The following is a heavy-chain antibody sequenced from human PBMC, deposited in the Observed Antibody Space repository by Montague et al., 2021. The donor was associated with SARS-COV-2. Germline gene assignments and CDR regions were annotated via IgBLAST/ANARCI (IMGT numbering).Heavy chain of an antibody. J-gene: IGHJ6*03. CDR2: ISTSGSS. Sequence: TLSLTCSVSGASISSANDYWTWIRQPAGKGLEWIGHISTSGSSSYNPSLKSRVTTIPDTSKQQFSLELTSVTAADTAVYYCARDRRGMAMAGRAYYYYYMDVWGKGTTVTVSS. V-gene: IGHV4-61*09. D-gene: IGHD6-19*01. CDR3: ARDRRGMAMAGRAYYYYYMDV. CDR1: GASISSANDY.